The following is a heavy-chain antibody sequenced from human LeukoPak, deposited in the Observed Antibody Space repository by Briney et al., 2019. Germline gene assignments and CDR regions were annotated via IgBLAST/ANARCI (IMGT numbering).Heavy chain of an antibody. CDR3: AKTHIMVVTAMIDY. CDR2: IRYDGSNK. J-gene: IGHJ4*02. Sequence: PGGSLRLSCAASGFTFSSYGMHWVRQAPGKGLEWVAFIRYDGSNKYYADSVKGRFTISRDNSKNTLYLQMNSLRAEDTAVYYCAKTHIMVVTAMIDYWGQGTLVTVSS. V-gene: IGHV3-30*02. CDR1: GFTFSSYG. D-gene: IGHD2-21*02.